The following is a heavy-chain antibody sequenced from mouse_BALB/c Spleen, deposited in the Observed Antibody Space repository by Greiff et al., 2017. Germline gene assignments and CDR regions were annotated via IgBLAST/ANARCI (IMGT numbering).Heavy chain of an antibody. J-gene: IGHJ1*01. D-gene: IGHD6-2*01. CDR3: ARVSDARYFDV. V-gene: IGHV1-80*01. CDR2: IYPGDGDT. Sequence: QVHVKQSGAELVRPGSSVKISCKASGYAFSSYWMNWVKQRPGQGLEWIGQIYPGDGDTNYNGKFKGKATLTADKSSSTAYMQLSSLTSEDSAVYFCARVSDARYFDVWGAGTTVTVSS. CDR1: GYAFSSYW.